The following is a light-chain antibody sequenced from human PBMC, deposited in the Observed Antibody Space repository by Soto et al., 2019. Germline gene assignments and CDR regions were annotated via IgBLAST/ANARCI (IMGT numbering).Light chain of an antibody. V-gene: IGKV3-20*01. CDR3: QQYDSSPSP. CDR2: GAS. J-gene: IGKJ3*01. Sequence: EIVLTQSPGTLSLSPGERATLSCRASQSVSSSYLAWYQQKPGQAPRLLIYGASSRATGIPDRFSGSGSGTDFTLTISRLEPEDFAVYYCQQYDSSPSPFGPGTKVD. CDR1: QSVSSSY.